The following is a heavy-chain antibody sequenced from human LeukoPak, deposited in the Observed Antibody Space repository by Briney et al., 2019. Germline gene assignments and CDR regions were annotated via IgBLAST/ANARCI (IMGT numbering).Heavy chain of an antibody. Sequence: ASVKVSCKASGGTFSSYAISWVRQAPGQGLEWMGRIIPILGIANYAQKFQGRVTITADKSTSTAYMELSSLRSEDTAVYYCARGDPMTTVDHWGQGTLVTVSS. V-gene: IGHV1-69*04. J-gene: IGHJ4*02. CDR2: IIPILGIA. CDR1: GGTFSSYA. CDR3: ARGDPMTTVDH. D-gene: IGHD4-17*01.